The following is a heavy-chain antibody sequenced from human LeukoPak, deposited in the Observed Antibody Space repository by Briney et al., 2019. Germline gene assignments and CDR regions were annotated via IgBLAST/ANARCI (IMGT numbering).Heavy chain of an antibody. CDR2: ISGSGDST. Sequence: GGSLRLSWAGSGFTFCNYAMSWGPQAPGKGVEWVSPISGSGDSTYYADTVKGRFTISRDSSMETLYLQMNSLRAEDTATYFCAKRLSFGVAIGDFDYWGQGTLVTVSS. CDR3: AKRLSFGVAIGDFDY. D-gene: IGHD3-3*01. J-gene: IGHJ4*02. CDR1: GFTFCNYA. V-gene: IGHV3-23*01.